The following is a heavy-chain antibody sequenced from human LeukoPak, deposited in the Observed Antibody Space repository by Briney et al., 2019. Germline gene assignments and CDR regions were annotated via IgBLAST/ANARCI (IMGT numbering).Heavy chain of an antibody. V-gene: IGHV3-9*01. J-gene: IGHJ6*02. CDR1: GFKFNDYA. CDR3: AKGPGTPHGMDL. CDR2: ITWNSGFI. D-gene: IGHD1-14*01. Sequence: GGSLRLSCEASGFKFNDYAMYWVRQAPGKGLEWVSGITWNSGFINCADSVKDRFTISRDNAKNFLYLQIDSLRVEDTALYFCAKGPGTPHGMDLRGQGTTVTVSS.